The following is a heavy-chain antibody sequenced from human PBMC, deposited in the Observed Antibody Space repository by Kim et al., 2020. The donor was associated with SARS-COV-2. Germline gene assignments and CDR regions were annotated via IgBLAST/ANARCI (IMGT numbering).Heavy chain of an antibody. CDR1: GGSISSGGYY. J-gene: IGHJ6*02. CDR3: LANYGSGSYLYYYGMDV. Sequence: SETLSLTCTVSGGSISSGGYYWSWIRQHPGKGLEWIGYIYYSGSTYYNPSLKSRVTISVDTSKNQFSLKLSSVTAADTAVYYCLANYGSGSYLYYYGMDVWGQGTTVTVSS. CDR2: IYYSGST. V-gene: IGHV4-31*03. D-gene: IGHD3-10*01.